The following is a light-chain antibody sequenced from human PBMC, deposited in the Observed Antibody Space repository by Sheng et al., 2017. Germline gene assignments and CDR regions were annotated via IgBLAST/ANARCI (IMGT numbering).Light chain of an antibody. V-gene: IGKV1-33*01. J-gene: IGKJ3*01. CDR3: QQYDF. CDR2: DAS. CDR1: QDISNH. Sequence: DIQMTQSPSSLSASVGDRVTITCQASQDISNHLNWYQQKPGKAPKLLIYDASSLETGVPSRFSGSGSGTDFTLTITSLQPEDVGTYYCQQYDFFGPGTKVEIK.